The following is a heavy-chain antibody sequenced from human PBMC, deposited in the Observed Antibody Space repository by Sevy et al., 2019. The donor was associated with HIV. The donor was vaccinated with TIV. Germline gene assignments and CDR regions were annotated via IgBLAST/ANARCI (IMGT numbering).Heavy chain of an antibody. J-gene: IGHJ5*02. CDR3: ATSGRET. Sequence: GGSLRLSCAASGFTFSSYWMNWIRQAPGKGLEWVANIKRDGSEKYYVDSVKGRFTISRDNAKNSLYLEMNTRGDEDTAVYYCATSGRETWGQGTLVTVSS. CDR2: IKRDGSEK. V-gene: IGHV3-7*01. D-gene: IGHD1-26*01. CDR1: GFTFSSYW.